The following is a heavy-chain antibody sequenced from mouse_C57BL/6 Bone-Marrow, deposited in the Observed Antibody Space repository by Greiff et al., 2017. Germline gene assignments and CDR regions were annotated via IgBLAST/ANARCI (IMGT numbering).Heavy chain of an antibody. V-gene: IGHV1-50*01. CDR3: ACISSFAY. CDR1: GYTFTSYW. Sequence: QVQLQQPGAELVKPGASVKLSCKASGYTFTSYWMQWVKQRPGQGLEWIGEIDPSNSYTTYNQKFKGKATLTVDTSSSTAYMQLSSLTSEDSAVYYCACISSFAYWGQGTLVTVSA. J-gene: IGHJ3*01. D-gene: IGHD1-3*01. CDR2: IDPSNSYT.